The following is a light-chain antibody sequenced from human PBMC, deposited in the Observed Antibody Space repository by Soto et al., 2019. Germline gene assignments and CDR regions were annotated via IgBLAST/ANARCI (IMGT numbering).Light chain of an antibody. CDR3: QQYDNWPQT. CDR1: QSVSSK. V-gene: IGKV3-15*01. J-gene: IGKJ1*01. CDR2: GAS. Sequence: EIVMTQSPATLSVSPGERATLSCRASQSVSSKLAWYQQKPGQAPRLLIYGASTRATGMPARFSGSGSGTEFPLTISSLQSEDFAVYYCQQYDNWPQTFGQGNKVEIK.